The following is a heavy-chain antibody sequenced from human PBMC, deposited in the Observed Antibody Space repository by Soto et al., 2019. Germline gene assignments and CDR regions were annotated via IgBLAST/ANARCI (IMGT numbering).Heavy chain of an antibody. CDR3: ARWGNVDTAMAPSFDP. D-gene: IGHD5-18*01. J-gene: IGHJ5*02. V-gene: IGHV1-3*01. Sequence: ASVKVSCKASGYTFTSYAMHWVRQAPGQRLEWMGWINAGNGNTKYSQKFQGRVTITRDTSASTAYMELSSLRSEDTAVCYCARWGNVDTAMAPSFDPWGQGTLVTVSS. CDR1: GYTFTSYA. CDR2: INAGNGNT.